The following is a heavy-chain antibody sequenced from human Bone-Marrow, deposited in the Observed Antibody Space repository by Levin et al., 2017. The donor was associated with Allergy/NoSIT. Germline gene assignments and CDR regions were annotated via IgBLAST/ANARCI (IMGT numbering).Heavy chain of an antibody. CDR2: ISLSGRT. CDR3: ARDRGPRFSTGWFL. CDR1: GDSINSGSYY. V-gene: IGHV4-61*02. J-gene: IGHJ4*02. Sequence: ASETLSLTCTVSGDSINSGSYYWTWIRQPAGQGLEWIGRISLSGRTNYNPSLKGRVTISIHTSKNQFSLNLTSVTAADTAIYYCARDRGPRFSTGWFLWGQGAPVTVSS. D-gene: IGHD6-19*01.